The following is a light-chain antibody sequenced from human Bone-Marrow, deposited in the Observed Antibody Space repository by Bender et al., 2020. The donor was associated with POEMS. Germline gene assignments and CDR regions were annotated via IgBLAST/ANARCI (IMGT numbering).Light chain of an antibody. CDR3: SSYAGSNNVL. CDR2: EVN. V-gene: IGLV2-8*01. Sequence: QSALTQPPSASGYPGQSVSISCTGASSDVGDYKHVSWYQQHPGKAPKVLIYEVNKRPSGVPDRFSGSKSGNTASLTVSGLQAEDEADYYCSSYAGSNNVLFGGGTKLTVL. J-gene: IGLJ2*01. CDR1: SSDVGDYKH.